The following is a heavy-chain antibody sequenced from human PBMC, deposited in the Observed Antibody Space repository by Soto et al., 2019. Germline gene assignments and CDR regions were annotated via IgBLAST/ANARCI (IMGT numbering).Heavy chain of an antibody. CDR3: ARSLVASFDY. V-gene: IGHV4-59*01. CDR2: IYYSGST. J-gene: IGHJ4*02. D-gene: IGHD2-8*02. CDR1: GGSISSYY. Sequence: SETLSLTCTVSGGSISSYYWSWIRQPPGKGLEWIGYIYYSGSTNYNPSLKSRVTISVDTSKNQFSLKLSSVTAADTAVYYCARSLVASFDYWGQGTLVTVSS.